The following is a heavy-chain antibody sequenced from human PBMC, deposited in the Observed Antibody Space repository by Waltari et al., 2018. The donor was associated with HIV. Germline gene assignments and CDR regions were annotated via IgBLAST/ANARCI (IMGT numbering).Heavy chain of an antibody. CDR1: GFTFSSYG. Sequence: QVQLVESGGGVVQPGGSLRLSCAASGFTFSSYGMHWVRQAPGKGLEWVAFIRYDGSNKYYADSVKGRFTISRDNSKNTLYLQMNSLRAEDTAVYYCAKLEKTYYYDSSGYFDYWGQGTLVTVSS. CDR3: AKLEKTYYYDSSGYFDY. D-gene: IGHD3-22*01. J-gene: IGHJ4*02. CDR2: IRYDGSNK. V-gene: IGHV3-30*02.